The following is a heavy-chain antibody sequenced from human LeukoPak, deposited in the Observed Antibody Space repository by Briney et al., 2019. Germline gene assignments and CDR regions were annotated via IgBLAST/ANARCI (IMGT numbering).Heavy chain of an antibody. CDR2: IIPIFGTA. D-gene: IGHD5-18*01. CDR1: GGTFSSYA. CDR3: ARGTAMAGDY. V-gene: IGHV1-69*05. J-gene: IGHJ4*02. Sequence: GALVKVSCKASGGTFSSYAISWVRQAPGQGLEWMGGIIPIFGTANYAQKFQGRVTITTDESTSTAYMELSSLRSEDTAVYYCARGTAMAGDYWGQGTLVTVSS.